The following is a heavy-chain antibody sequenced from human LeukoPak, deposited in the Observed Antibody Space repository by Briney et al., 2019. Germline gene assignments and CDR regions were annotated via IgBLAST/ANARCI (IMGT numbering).Heavy chain of an antibody. CDR2: TSYDGSNK. D-gene: IGHD3-3*01. J-gene: IGHJ4*03. V-gene: IGHV3-30*01. CDR3: ARAPIFGVIGLSYFDY. CDR1: GFTFSSYA. Sequence: GGSLRLSCAASGFTFSSYAMHWVRQAPGKGLGWVALTSYDGSNKNYADSVKGRFTISRDNSKNTLYLQMNSLRAEDTAVYYCARAPIFGVIGLSYFDYWGQGTMVTVSS.